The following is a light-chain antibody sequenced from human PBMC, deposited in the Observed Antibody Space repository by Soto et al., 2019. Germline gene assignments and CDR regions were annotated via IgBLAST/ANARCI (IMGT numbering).Light chain of an antibody. CDR3: HQYSSYST. J-gene: IGKJ1*01. V-gene: IGKV1-5*03. CDR2: KAS. Sequence: DIQMTQSPSTLSASVGDRVTITCRASQSISSWLAWYQQKPGKAPKLLIYKASSLESGVPSRFNDSGSGTEFTLTISSLQPDDFATYYYHQYSSYSTFGQGTKVEIK. CDR1: QSISSW.